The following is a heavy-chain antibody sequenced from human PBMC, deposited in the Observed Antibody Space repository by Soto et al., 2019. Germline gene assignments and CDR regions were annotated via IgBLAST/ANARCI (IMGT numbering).Heavy chain of an antibody. Sequence: GGSLRLSCAASGFPFSSYAMHWVRQAPGKGLEWISYINGASTTTFYADSVKGRFTVSRDNAKNSVYLQMSSLRHEDTAFYYCARDLSHWGQGMLVTVSS. V-gene: IGHV3-48*02. CDR2: INGASTTT. J-gene: IGHJ4*02. CDR3: ARDLSH. CDR1: GFPFSSYA.